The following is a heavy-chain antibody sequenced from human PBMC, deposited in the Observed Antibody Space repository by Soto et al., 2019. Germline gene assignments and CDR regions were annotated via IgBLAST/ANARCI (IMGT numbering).Heavy chain of an antibody. J-gene: IGHJ5*02. CDR3: ASSSGGVFGLIIEGTNWSAP. Sequence: ASVKVSCKAPGDTFTSNYMHWVRQAPGHGLEWMGVINPNGGSTRFAQKFHGRVTMTSDTSTSTVYMALRGLTPEDTAVYYSASSSGGVFGLIIEGTNWSAPWGQGTLVTVSS. D-gene: IGHD3-16*01. CDR1: GDTFTSNY. V-gene: IGHV1-46*01. CDR2: INPNGGST.